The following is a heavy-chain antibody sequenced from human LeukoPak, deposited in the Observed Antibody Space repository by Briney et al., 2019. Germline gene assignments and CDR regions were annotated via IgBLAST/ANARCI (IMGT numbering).Heavy chain of an antibody. D-gene: IGHD7-27*01. CDR1: GFTSSSYA. J-gene: IGHJ4*02. Sequence: GGSLRLSCAASGFTSSSYAMSWVRQAPGKGLGWVSAISGSGGSTYYADSVKGRFTISRDNSKTTQYLQMNSLRAEDTAVYYCAKEHPLTGQFDYWGQGTLVTVSS. CDR2: ISGSGGST. CDR3: AKEHPLTGQFDY. V-gene: IGHV3-23*01.